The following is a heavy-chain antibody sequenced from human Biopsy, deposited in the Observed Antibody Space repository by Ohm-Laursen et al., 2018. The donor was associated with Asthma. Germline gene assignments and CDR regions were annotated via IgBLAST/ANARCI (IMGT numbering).Heavy chain of an antibody. J-gene: IGHJ5*02. CDR3: AKAGRYFDWYWFDP. V-gene: IGHV3-23*01. CDR2: ISGSGGST. CDR1: GFTFSSYA. Sequence: GSLRLSCAASGFTFSSYAMSWVRQAPGKGLEWVSAISGSGGSTYYADSVEGRFTISRDNSKNTLYLQMNSLRAEDTAVYYCAKAGRYFDWYWFDPWGQGTLVTVSS. D-gene: IGHD3-9*01.